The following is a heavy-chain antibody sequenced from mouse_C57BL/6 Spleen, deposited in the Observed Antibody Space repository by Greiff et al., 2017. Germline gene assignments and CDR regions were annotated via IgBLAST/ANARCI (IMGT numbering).Heavy chain of an antibody. CDR1: GYTFTSYW. CDR2: IHPNSGRT. J-gene: IGHJ1*03. Sequence: QVQLQQPGAELVKPGASVKLSCKASGYTFTSYWLHWVKQRPGQGLEWIGMIHPNSGRTNYNEKFKSKATLTVDKSSSTAYMQLSSLTSEDSAVYYCASTTVVKYFDVWGTGTMVTVSS. D-gene: IGHD1-1*01. V-gene: IGHV1-64*01. CDR3: ASTTVVKYFDV.